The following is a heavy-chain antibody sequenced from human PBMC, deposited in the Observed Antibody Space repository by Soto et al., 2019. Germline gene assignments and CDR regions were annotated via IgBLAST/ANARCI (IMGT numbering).Heavy chain of an antibody. D-gene: IGHD4-17*01. CDR1: GFTVSSNY. CDR3: ARRATTVTTLSAFDI. J-gene: IGHJ3*02. V-gene: IGHV3-66*01. CDR2: IYISGTT. Sequence: EVQVVESGGGLVQPGGSLRLSCAASGFTVSSNYMTWVRQTPGKGLEWVSIIYISGTTYYADSVKGRFTISRDNSKNTLYLQMHSLRAEDTAVYYCARRATTVTTLSAFDIWGQGTMVTVS.